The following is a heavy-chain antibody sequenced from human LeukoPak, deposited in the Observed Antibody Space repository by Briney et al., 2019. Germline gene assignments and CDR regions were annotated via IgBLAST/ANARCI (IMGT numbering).Heavy chain of an antibody. V-gene: IGHV4-61*01. J-gene: IGHJ6*03. CDR1: GGSISSGSYY. Sequence: PSQTLSLTCTVSGGSISSGSYYWSWIRQPPGKGLEWIGYIYYSGSTNYNPSLKSRVTISVDTSKNQFSLKLSSVTAADTAVYYCARVSGQRSYYYYYMDVWGKGTTVTVSS. D-gene: IGHD3-10*01. CDR2: IYYSGST. CDR3: ARVSGQRSYYYYYMDV.